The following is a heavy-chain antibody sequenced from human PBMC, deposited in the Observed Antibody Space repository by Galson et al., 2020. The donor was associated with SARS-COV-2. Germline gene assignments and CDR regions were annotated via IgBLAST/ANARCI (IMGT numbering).Heavy chain of an antibody. D-gene: IGHD6-19*01. Sequence: GGSLKTSFAASGITFSYYYKKLVRQAPRKGLGWVSSISNSYRYIYYADPVKGRFTIPRDNAKKSLLLQMNRLRVDDRAVYYCARDLPTQPGCWGQGTLVTVSS. V-gene: IGHV3-21*01. CDR2: ISNSYRYI. CDR1: GITFSYYY. CDR3: ARDLPTQPGC. J-gene: IGHJ4*02.